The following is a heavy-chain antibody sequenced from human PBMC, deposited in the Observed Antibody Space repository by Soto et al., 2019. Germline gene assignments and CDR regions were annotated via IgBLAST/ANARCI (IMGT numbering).Heavy chain of an antibody. CDR3: AREKVAVAGRTRRGFDP. CDR2: MNPNSGNT. V-gene: IGHV1-8*01. Sequence: ASVKVSCKASGYTFTSYDINWVRQATGQGLEWMGWMNPNSGNTGYAQKFQGRVTMTRNTSISTAYMELSSLRSEDTAVYYCAREKVAVAGRTRRGFDPWGQGTLVTSPQ. J-gene: IGHJ5*02. CDR1: GYTFTSYD. D-gene: IGHD6-19*01.